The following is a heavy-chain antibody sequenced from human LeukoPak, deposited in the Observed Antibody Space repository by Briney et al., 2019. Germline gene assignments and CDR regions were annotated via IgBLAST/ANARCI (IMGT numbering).Heavy chain of an antibody. CDR1: GYTFTGYY. D-gene: IGHD3-3*01. V-gene: IGHV1-2*02. Sequence: EASVKVSCKASGYTFTGYYMHWVRQAPGQGLEWMGWINPNSGGTNYAQKFQGRVTMTRDTSISTAYMELSRLRSDDTAVYYCARSGDFWSGYHWFDPWGQGTLVTVSS. J-gene: IGHJ5*02. CDR3: ARSGDFWSGYHWFDP. CDR2: INPNSGGT.